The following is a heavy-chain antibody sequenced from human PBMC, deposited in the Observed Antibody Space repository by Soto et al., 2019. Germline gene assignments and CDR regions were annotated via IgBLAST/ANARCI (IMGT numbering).Heavy chain of an antibody. CDR1: GGSVSSGSYY. CDR2: IYYSGST. D-gene: IGHD6-13*01. J-gene: IGHJ3*02. CDR3: AAGRNVDAFDI. V-gene: IGHV4-61*01. Sequence: QVQLQESGPGLVKPSETLSLTCTVSGGSVSSGSYYWSWIRQPPGKGLEWIGYIYYSGSTNYNPSLKGRVTLSVDTSKNQFSLKLSSVTAADTAVYYCAAGRNVDAFDIWGQGTMVTVSS.